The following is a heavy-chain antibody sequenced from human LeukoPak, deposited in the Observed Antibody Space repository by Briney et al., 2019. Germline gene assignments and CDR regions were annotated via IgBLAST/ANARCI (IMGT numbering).Heavy chain of an antibody. CDR2: INPNSGDT. V-gene: IGHV1-2*02. CDR3: ARGTYYYGSGPFFDI. Sequence: ASVKVSCKTSGYTFTGYYMHWVRQAPGQGLEWMGWINPNSGDTYYAQKLQGRVTMTTDTSTSTAYMELSSLRSDDTAVYYCARGTYYYGSGPFFDIWGQGTMVTVSS. J-gene: IGHJ3*02. CDR1: GYTFTGYY. D-gene: IGHD3-10*01.